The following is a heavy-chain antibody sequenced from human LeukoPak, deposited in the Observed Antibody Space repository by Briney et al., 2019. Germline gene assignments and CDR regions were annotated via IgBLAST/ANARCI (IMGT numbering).Heavy chain of an antibody. V-gene: IGHV4-59*01. CDR2: IYYTGST. J-gene: IGHJ5*02. CDR1: GGSISNDY. CDR3: ARARTGFDL. Sequence: NPSETLSLTCTVSGGSISNDYGSWIRQPPGKGLECIGYIYYTGSTNYNPSLKSRVTISVDTSKNQLSLKLSSVTAADSAVYYCARARTGFDLWGQGALVTVSS. D-gene: IGHD1-1*01.